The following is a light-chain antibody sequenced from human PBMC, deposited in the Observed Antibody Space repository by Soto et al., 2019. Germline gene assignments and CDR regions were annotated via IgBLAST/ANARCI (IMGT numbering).Light chain of an antibody. CDR3: SSYISSSTYV. CDR2: EVS. Sequence: QSALTQPASVSGSPGQSITISCTGTSSDVGGYNYVSWYQQYPGKAPKFMIYEVSYRPSGVSNRFSGSKSGITASLTISGLQAEDEGDYYCSSYISSSTYVFGTGTKVTVL. V-gene: IGLV2-14*01. CDR1: SSDVGGYNY. J-gene: IGLJ1*01.